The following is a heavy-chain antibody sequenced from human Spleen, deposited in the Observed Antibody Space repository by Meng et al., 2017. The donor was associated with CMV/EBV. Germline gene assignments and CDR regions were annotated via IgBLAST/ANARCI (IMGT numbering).Heavy chain of an antibody. Sequence: SETLSLTCTVSGYSISSDYYWGWIRQPPGKGLEWIGTGYHSGSTYYIPSLNSRVTISLDTSNNQFSLRLTSVTAADTAVYYCVREIYGGDLPYWGQGTLVTVSS. V-gene: IGHV4-38-2*02. J-gene: IGHJ4*02. CDR2: GYHSGST. D-gene: IGHD2-21*02. CDR3: VREIYGGDLPY. CDR1: GYSISSDYY.